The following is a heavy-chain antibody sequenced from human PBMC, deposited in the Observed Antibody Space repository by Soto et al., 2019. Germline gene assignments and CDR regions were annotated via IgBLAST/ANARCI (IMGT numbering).Heavy chain of an antibody. Sequence: GGSLRLSCAASGFNFNDYAMHWVRQIAGKGLEWVSVISGGGDTTYYTPSVKGRFTISRDDFRNTLYLQMNSLRTEDTAIYYCAKLRDFVVLPAGILDYWGPGTLVTVSS. CDR1: GFNFNDYA. D-gene: IGHD2-8*01. CDR2: ISGGGDTT. V-gene: IGHV3-23*01. J-gene: IGHJ4*02. CDR3: AKLRDFVVLPAGILDY.